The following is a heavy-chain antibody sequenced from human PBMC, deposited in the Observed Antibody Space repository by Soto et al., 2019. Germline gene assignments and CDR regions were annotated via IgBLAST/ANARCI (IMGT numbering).Heavy chain of an antibody. Sequence: QVQLVESGGGLVKPGGSLRLSCAASGFTFSDSYMSWIRQAPGKGLEWISYITFSGNTVYYADSLKGRFTISRHNAKNSLYLQMSRLRAEDTAVYYCARVSWREKYGMDVWGQGTTVTVSS. CDR3: ARVSWREKYGMDV. J-gene: IGHJ6*02. CDR2: ITFSGNTV. V-gene: IGHV3-11*01. CDR1: GFTFSDSY.